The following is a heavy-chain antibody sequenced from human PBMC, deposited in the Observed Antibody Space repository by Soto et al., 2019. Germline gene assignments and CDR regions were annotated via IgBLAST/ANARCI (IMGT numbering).Heavy chain of an antibody. CDR3: AHAGDYDLLTFDH. V-gene: IGHV2-5*02. Sequence: SGPTLVNPTETLTLTCTFSGFSLTTRGMGVAWISQPPGKALEWLALIYWDDDKRYSPSLKDRLAISKGTSSNQVVLTITNVDPGDTATYFCAHAGDYDLLTFDHWGPGTLVTVSS. CDR1: GFSLTTRGMG. D-gene: IGHD4-17*01. CDR2: IYWDDDK. J-gene: IGHJ4*02.